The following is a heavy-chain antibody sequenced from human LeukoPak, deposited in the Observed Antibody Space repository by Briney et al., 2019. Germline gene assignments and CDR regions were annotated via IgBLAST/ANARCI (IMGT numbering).Heavy chain of an antibody. J-gene: IGHJ6*03. V-gene: IGHV3-30*02. D-gene: IGHD3-10*01. CDR1: GFTFSSYG. CDR2: IRYDGSNK. CDR3: AKGEYYYGSGSYAYMDV. Sequence: GGSLRLSCAASGFTFSSYGMSWVRQAPGKGLEWVAFIRYDGSNKYYADSVKGRFTISRDNSKNTLYLQMNSLKAEDTAVYYCAKGEYYYGSGSYAYMDVWGKGTTVTISS.